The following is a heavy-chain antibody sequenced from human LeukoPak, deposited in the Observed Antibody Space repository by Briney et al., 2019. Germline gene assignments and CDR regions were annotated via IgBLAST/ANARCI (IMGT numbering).Heavy chain of an antibody. CDR2: IYPGDSDT. CDR1: GYRFSNYW. J-gene: IGHJ4*02. D-gene: IGHD1-1*01. CDR3: ARLLRSQLLPLLLY. V-gene: IGHV5-51*01. Sequence: GESLKISCQGSGYRFSNYWIVWMRQMPGKGLEWMGIIYPGDSDTRYSPSFQGQVTISADRSVNTAYLQWSSLKASDTAMYYCARLLRSQLLPLLLYWGQGTLGTVSS.